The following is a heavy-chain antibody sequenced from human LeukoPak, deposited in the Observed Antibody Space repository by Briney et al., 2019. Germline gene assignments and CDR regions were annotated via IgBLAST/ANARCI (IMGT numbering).Heavy chain of an antibody. J-gene: IGHJ3*02. CDR3: ARDYDILTGDDAFDI. CDR1: GYSISSGYY. Sequence: KTSETMSLTCTVSGYSISSGYYWGWIRQPPGKGLEWIGSIYHSGSTYYNPSLKSRVTISVDTSKNQFSLKLSSVTAADTAVYYCARDYDILTGDDAFDIWGQGTMVTVSS. D-gene: IGHD3-9*01. CDR2: IYHSGST. V-gene: IGHV4-38-2*02.